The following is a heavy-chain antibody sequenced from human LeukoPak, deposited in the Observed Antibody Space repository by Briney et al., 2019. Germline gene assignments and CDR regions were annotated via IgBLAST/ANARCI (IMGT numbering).Heavy chain of an antibody. CDR2: INPNSGGT. Sequence: ASVKVSCKASGYTFTGYYMHWVRQAPGQGLEWMGWINPNSGGTNYAQKFQGRVTMTRDTSISTAYMELSRLRSDDTAVYYRARDRVAVAHRSDYWGQGTLVTVSS. D-gene: IGHD6-19*01. CDR1: GYTFTGYY. V-gene: IGHV1-2*02. CDR3: ARDRVAVAHRSDY. J-gene: IGHJ4*02.